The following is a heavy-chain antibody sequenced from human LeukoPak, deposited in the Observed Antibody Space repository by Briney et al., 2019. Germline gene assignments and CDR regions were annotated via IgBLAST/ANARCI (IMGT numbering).Heavy chain of an antibody. Sequence: GGSLRLSCVASGFTVSSNYMSWVRQAPGKGLEWVSIINGGGDTYYADSVKGRFTISRDNSRNTLYLQMSSLRAEDTAVYYCARDGSSRSFQHWGQGTLVTVSS. CDR1: GFTVSSNY. J-gene: IGHJ1*01. CDR3: ARDGSSRSFQH. V-gene: IGHV3-53*01. CDR2: INGGGDT.